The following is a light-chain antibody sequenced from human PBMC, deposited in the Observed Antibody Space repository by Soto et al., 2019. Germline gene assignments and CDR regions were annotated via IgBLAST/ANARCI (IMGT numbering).Light chain of an antibody. CDR3: SSLTTSNTYV. V-gene: IGLV2-14*01. J-gene: IGLJ1*01. CDR2: EVT. CDR1: SSDVGYYNY. Sequence: QSVLTQPASVSGSTGQSITIYCTGTSSDVGYYNYVFWLQQHPGKAPKLIIFEVTNRPSGISDRFSGSKSGNTASLTISGLQAEDEGHYYCSSLTTSNTYVFGTGTQLTVL.